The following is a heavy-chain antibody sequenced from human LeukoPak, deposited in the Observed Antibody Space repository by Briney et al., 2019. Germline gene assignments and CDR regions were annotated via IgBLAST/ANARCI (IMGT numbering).Heavy chain of an antibody. CDR1: GYSFTSYW. CDR3: ARLRGSYYYYYYMDV. CDR2: IYPGDSDT. Sequence: GESLKISCKGSGYSFTSYWIGWVPQMPGKGLEWTGIIYPGDSDTRYSPSFQGQVTISADKSISTAYLQWSSLKASDTAMYYCARLRGSYYYYYYMDVWGKGTTVTVSS. V-gene: IGHV5-51*01. J-gene: IGHJ6*03. D-gene: IGHD3-10*01.